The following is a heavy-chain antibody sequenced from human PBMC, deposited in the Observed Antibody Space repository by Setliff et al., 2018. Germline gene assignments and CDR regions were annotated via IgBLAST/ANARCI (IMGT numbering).Heavy chain of an antibody. CDR1: GFTFSGSA. CDR3: AAAPAGSDVFDM. Sequence: GGSLRLSCAASGFTFSGSAVHWVRQASGKGLEWVGRIRSKSDSYATIYAASVRGRFTISRDDSRNTAYLQMNSLKTEDTAVYYCAAAPAGSDVFDMWGQGTMVTVSS. V-gene: IGHV3-73*01. CDR2: IRSKSDSYAT. D-gene: IGHD6-13*01. J-gene: IGHJ3*02.